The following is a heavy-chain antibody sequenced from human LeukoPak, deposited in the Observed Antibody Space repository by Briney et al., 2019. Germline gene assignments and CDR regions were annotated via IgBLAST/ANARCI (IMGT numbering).Heavy chain of an antibody. CDR2: IIPLFGSG. CDR1: GGIFANYA. Sequence: ASVKVSCKASGGIFANYAISWVRNAPGQGLEWMGGIIPLFGSGHSAQKFQGRLTITADESTRTTYMELSSLRSEDTAVYYCAKGHDDFRQFDFWGQGTLVIVSS. CDR3: AKGHDDFRQFDF. D-gene: IGHD3-3*01. J-gene: IGHJ4*02. V-gene: IGHV1-69*01.